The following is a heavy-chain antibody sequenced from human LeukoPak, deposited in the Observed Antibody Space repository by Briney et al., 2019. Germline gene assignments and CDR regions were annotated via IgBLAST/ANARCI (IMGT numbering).Heavy chain of an antibody. CDR2: IYYSGST. Sequence: PSETLSLTCTVSGGSISSYYWSWIRQPPGKGLEWIGYIYYSGSTNYNPSLKSRVTISVDTSKKQFSLKPSSVTAADTAVYYCARGVWSLDYWGQGTLVTVSS. V-gene: IGHV4-59*01. CDR1: GGSISSYY. CDR3: ARGVWSLDY. D-gene: IGHD2-21*01. J-gene: IGHJ4*02.